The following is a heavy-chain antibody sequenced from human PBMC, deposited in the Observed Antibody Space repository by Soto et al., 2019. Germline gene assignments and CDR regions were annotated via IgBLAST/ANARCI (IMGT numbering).Heavy chain of an antibody. CDR2: IYPGDSDT. CDR3: ARLHGGNSEGWYFDL. CDR1: GYSFTSYW. Sequence: PGESLKISCKGSGYSFTSYWIGWVRQMPGKGLEWMGIIYPGDSDTRYSPSFQGQVTISADKSISTAYLQWSSLKASDTAMYYCARLHGGNSEGWYFDLWGRGTLVTVSS. J-gene: IGHJ2*01. V-gene: IGHV5-51*01. D-gene: IGHD2-21*02.